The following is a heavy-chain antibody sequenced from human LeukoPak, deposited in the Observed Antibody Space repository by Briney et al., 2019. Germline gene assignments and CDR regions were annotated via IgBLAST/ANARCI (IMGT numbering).Heavy chain of an antibody. V-gene: IGHV4-28*01. CDR1: DYAISSNNW. J-gene: IGHJ4*02. D-gene: IGHD6-19*01. CDR3: ARKVAGLSYFDN. Sequence: SDTLSLTCAVSDYAISSNNWWGWVRQPPGKGLEWIGYIYYTGSTYYNPSLKSRVTMSVDTSKNHFSLKLTSVTAGDTAVYYWARKVAGLSYFDNWGQGTLVTVSS. CDR2: IYYTGST.